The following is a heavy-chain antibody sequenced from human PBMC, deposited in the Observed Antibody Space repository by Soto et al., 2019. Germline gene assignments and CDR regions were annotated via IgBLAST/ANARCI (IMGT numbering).Heavy chain of an antibody. CDR2: IIPILGIA. D-gene: IGHD6-13*01. CDR1: GGTFSSYT. Sequence: QVQLVQSGAEVKKPGSSVKVSCKASGGTFSSYTISWVRQAPGQGLEWMGRIIPILGIANYAQKFQGRVTITADKSTSTAYMELSSLRSEDTAVYYCARGGVAVAFPFDPWGQGTLVTVSS. V-gene: IGHV1-69*02. J-gene: IGHJ5*02. CDR3: ARGGVAVAFPFDP.